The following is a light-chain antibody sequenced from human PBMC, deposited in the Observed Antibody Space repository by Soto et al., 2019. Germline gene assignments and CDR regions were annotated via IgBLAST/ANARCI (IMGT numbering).Light chain of an antibody. CDR1: SNDVGGYNF. J-gene: IGLJ1*01. V-gene: IGLV2-8*01. CDR3: SSYAGNNIFYV. Sequence: QSVLAQPPSASGSPGQSVTISCAGTSNDVGGYNFVSWYQQHPGKAPKLIIFEVSKRPSGVPDRFSGSKFGNTASLTVSGLQAEDEADYYCSSYAGNNIFYVFGTGTRSPS. CDR2: EVS.